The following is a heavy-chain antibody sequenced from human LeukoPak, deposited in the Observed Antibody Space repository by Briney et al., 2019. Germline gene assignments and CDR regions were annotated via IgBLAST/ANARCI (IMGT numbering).Heavy chain of an antibody. D-gene: IGHD3-16*01. CDR1: GFTFSNAW. CDR2: XXSKTDGGTT. CDR3: TTDLQDYDYVWGSYAR. J-gene: IGHJ4*02. Sequence: PGGSLRLSCAASGFTFSNAWMSWVRQAPGKGLEXXXXXXSKTDGGTTDYAAPVKGRFTILRDDSKNTLYLQMNSLKTEDTAVYYCTTDLQDYDYVWGSYARWGQGTLVTVSS. V-gene: IGHV3-15*01.